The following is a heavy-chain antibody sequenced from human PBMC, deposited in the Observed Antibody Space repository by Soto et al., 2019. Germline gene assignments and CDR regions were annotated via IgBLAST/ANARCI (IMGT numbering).Heavy chain of an antibody. CDR3: ARSEITMLRALDY. D-gene: IGHD3-10*01. Sequence: LSLTCTVSGGSVSSGSYYWSWIRQPPGKGLEWIGHIYYSGSTNYNPSLKSRVTISVDTSKNQFSLKLSSVTAADTAVYYCARSEITMLRALDYWGQGTLVTVSS. CDR1: GGSVSSGSYY. J-gene: IGHJ4*02. CDR2: IYYSGST. V-gene: IGHV4-61*01.